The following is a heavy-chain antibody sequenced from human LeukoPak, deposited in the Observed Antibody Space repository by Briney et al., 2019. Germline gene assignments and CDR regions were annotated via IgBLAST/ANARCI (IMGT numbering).Heavy chain of an antibody. D-gene: IGHD1-1*01. Sequence: PSETLTLTCSVSGGSINGYSWGWVRQPPGKGLECIGYRFDRGSPNHHPSLQNRVTTSVDTSKNEFSLRLTSVTAADTAVYYCARRIQLWSYWHFDLWGRGTLVTVSS. V-gene: IGHV4-4*09. CDR3: ARRIQLWSYWHFDL. CDR1: GGSINGYS. CDR2: RFDRGSP. J-gene: IGHJ2*01.